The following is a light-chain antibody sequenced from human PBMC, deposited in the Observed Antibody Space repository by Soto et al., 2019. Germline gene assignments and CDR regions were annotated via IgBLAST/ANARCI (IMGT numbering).Light chain of an antibody. J-gene: IGLJ2*01. CDR1: SSDVGGYNY. Sequence: QSVLTQPASVSGSPGQSISISCTGTSSDVGGYNYVSWYQHHPGKGPKLMIYEVSNRPSGVSNRFSGSKSGNTASLTISGLQAEDEADYYCSSYTSTSSPLVFGGGTQLTVL. V-gene: IGLV2-14*01. CDR3: SSYTSTSSPLV. CDR2: EVS.